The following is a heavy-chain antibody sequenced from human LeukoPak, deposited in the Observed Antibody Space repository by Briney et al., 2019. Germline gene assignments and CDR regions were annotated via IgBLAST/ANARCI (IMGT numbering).Heavy chain of an antibody. CDR2: IYYSGST. CDR3: ARDRGYCSSTSCYDWFDP. D-gene: IGHD2-2*01. J-gene: IGHJ5*02. V-gene: IGHV4-61*01. CDR1: GGSVSSGSYY. Sequence: PSETLSLTCTVSGGSVSSGSYYWSWIRQPPGKGLEWIGHIYYSGSTNYNPSLKSRVTISVDTSKNQFSLKLSSVTAADTAVYYCARDRGYCSSTSCYDWFDPWGQGTLVTVSS.